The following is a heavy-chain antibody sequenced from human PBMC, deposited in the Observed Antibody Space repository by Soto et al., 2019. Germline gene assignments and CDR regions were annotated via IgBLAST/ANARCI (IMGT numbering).Heavy chain of an antibody. CDR1: GFTFSNAW. CDR3: TTAHPRGPDY. V-gene: IGHV3-15*01. CDR2: IKSKTDGGTI. D-gene: IGHD5-12*01. J-gene: IGHJ4*02. Sequence: PGGALRLYCADSGFTFSNAWMNWVRQAPGKGLEWVGLIKSKTDGGTIDYPAPVKGRFIISRDDSRNTLYLQMNSLKTEDTAVYYCTTAHPRGPDYWGQGTLVTVSS.